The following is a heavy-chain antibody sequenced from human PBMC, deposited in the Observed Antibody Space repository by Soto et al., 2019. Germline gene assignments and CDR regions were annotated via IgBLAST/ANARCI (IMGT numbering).Heavy chain of an antibody. V-gene: IGHV3-30*18. D-gene: IGHD6-13*01. CDR1: GFTFSSYG. CDR3: AKSEQQLLHEYFDY. CDR2: ISYDGSNK. Sequence: GGSLRLSCVASGFTFSSYGMHWVRQAPGKGLEWVAVISYDGSNKYYADSVKGRFTISRDNSKNTLYLQMNSLRAEDTAVYYCAKSEQQLLHEYFDYWGQGTLVTVSS. J-gene: IGHJ4*02.